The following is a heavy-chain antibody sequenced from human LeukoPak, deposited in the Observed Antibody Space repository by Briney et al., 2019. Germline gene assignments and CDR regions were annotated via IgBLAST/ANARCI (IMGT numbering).Heavy chain of an antibody. CDR2: IYYCGST. CDR3: ARDGIYDILTGYVI. CDR1: GGSVSSGSYY. D-gene: IGHD3-9*01. V-gene: IGHV4-61*01. Sequence: SETLSLTCTVSGGSVSSGSYYWSWIRQPPGKGLEWIGYIYYCGSTNYNPSLKSRVTISVDTSKNQFSLKLSSVTAADTAVYYCARDGIYDILTGYVIWGQGTMVTVSS. J-gene: IGHJ3*02.